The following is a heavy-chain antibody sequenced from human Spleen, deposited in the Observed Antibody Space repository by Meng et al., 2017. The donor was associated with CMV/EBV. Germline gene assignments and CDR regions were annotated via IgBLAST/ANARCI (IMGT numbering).Heavy chain of an antibody. CDR1: GITFSDYA. CDR2: ISYDGRNK. CDR3: ARDRGDYDILTGQYIRGMDV. D-gene: IGHD3-9*01. J-gene: IGHJ6*02. V-gene: IGHV3-30*04. Sequence: GGSLRLSCAASGITFSDYAMHWVRQAPGKGLEWVAVISYDGRNKFYADSVKGRFTISRDNSKNTLYLQMNSLRVEDTAVYYCARDRGDYDILTGQYIRGMDVWGQGTTVTVSS.